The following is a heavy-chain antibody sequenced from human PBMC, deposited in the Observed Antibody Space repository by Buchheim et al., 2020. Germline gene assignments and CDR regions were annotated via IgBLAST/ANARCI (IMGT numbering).Heavy chain of an antibody. CDR3: VRDFRLGFDL. Sequence: EVQLVESGGGLVQPGGSLRLSCAASGFAFSYFSMNWVRQAPGKGLDWVAYINSISKTIRYADSVEGRFTISRDDAKTSLFLEMNSLGDEGKAWYYWVRDFRLGFDLWGQGTL. V-gene: IGHV3-48*02. CDR2: INSISKTI. CDR1: GFAFSYFS. J-gene: IGHJ4*02. D-gene: IGHD3-16*01.